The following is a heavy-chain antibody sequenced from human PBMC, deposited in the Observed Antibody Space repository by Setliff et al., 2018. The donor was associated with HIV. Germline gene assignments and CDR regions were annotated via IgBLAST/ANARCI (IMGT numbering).Heavy chain of an antibody. J-gene: IGHJ5*02. CDR3: ARDFGGYCSSMSCPGLFDP. Sequence: SVKVSCKASGGTFSSYAISWVRQAPGQGLEWMGGIIPISGTVTYAQKFWGRVTITTHESTSTAYMELSGLRSEDTAVYYCARDFGGYCSSMSCPGLFDPWGQGTLVTVSS. CDR2: IIPISGTV. D-gene: IGHD2-2*01. V-gene: IGHV1-69*05. CDR1: GGTFSSYA.